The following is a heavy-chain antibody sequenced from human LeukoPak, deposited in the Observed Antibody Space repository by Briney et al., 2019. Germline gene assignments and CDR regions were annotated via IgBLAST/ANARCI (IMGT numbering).Heavy chain of an antibody. J-gene: IGHJ4*02. Sequence: ASVKVSCKASGYTFTGYYMHWVRQAPGQGLEWMGWINPNSGGTNYAQKFQGRVTMTRDTSISTAYMELSRLRSDDTAVYYCAREGGVRSSTSLLIHYWGQGTLVTVSS. CDR2: INPNSGGT. D-gene: IGHD2-2*01. V-gene: IGHV1-2*02. CDR1: GYTFTGYY. CDR3: AREGGVRSSTSLLIHY.